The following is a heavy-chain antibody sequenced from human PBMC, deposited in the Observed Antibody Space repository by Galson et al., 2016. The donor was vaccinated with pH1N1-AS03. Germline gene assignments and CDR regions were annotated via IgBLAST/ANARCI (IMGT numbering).Heavy chain of an antibody. CDR1: GGTFSNYA. D-gene: IGHD6-6*01. CDR2: ITPLFGTT. CDR3: ARAGREEYRSTPFKSYHYYYGMDV. Sequence: SVKVSCKASGGTFSNYAFNWVRLAPGQGLEWMGGITPLFGTTKYAQKFQGRVTITADKSTNTADMELRSLSSEDTALYYCARAGREEYRSTPFKSYHYYYGMDVWGQGTTVIVS. J-gene: IGHJ6*02. V-gene: IGHV1-69*06.